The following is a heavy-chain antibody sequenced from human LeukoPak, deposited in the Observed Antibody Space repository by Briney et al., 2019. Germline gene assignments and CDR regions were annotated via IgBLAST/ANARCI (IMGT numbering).Heavy chain of an antibody. J-gene: IGHJ3*02. D-gene: IGHD2-15*01. CDR1: GFTFSSYG. Sequence: PGRSLRLSCAASGFTFSSYGMHWVRQAPGKGLEWVAVIWYDGSNKYYADSVKGRFTISRDNSKNTLYLQMNSLRAEVTAVYYCVRGELGYCSGGSCYSDAFDIWGQGTMVTVSS. CDR3: VRGELGYCSGGSCYSDAFDI. CDR2: IWYDGSNK. V-gene: IGHV3-33*01.